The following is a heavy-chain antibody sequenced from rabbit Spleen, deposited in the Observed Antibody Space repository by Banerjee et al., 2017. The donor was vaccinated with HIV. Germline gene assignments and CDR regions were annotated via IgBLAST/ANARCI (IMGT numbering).Heavy chain of an antibody. J-gene: IGHJ4*01. CDR1: EFDFSSSYY. CDR2: IYASSGST. Sequence: QTQLVESGGGLVQPGGSLKLSCKASEFDFSSSYYMCWVRQAPGKGPEWIACIYASSGSTYYASWVNGRFTISRSTSLNTVTLQMTSLTAADTATYFCARVGGVGVYGYATLWGPGTLVTVS. D-gene: IGHD6-1*01. CDR3: ARVGGVGVYGYATL. V-gene: IGHV1S47*01.